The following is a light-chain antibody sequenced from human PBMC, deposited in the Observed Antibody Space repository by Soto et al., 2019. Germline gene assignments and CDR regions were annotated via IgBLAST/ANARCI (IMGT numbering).Light chain of an antibody. CDR1: SSDVGDYNY. J-gene: IGLJ2*01. CDR2: DVS. Sequence: QSALTQPASVSGSPGQSITISCTGTSSDVGDYNYVSWYQQHPGKAPKLMIYDVSNRPSGVSNRFSGSKSGNTASLTISGLQAEDEAHYYCSSYTSSSTQVFGGGTKLTVL. CDR3: SSYTSSSTQV. V-gene: IGLV2-14*03.